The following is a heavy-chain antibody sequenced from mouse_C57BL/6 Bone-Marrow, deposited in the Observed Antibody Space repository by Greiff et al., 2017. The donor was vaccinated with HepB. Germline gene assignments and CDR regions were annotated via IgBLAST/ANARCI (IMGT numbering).Heavy chain of an antibody. D-gene: IGHD1-1*02. CDR1: GFNIKDDY. CDR2: IDPENGDT. V-gene: IGHV14-4*01. Sequence: VQLQQSGAELVRPGASVKLSCTASGFNIKDDYMHWVKQRPEQGLEWIGWIDPENGDTEYASKFQGKATITADTSSNTAYLQLSSLTSEDTAVYYCTTNYRGFPYWGQGTLVTVSA. CDR3: TTNYRGFPY. J-gene: IGHJ3*01.